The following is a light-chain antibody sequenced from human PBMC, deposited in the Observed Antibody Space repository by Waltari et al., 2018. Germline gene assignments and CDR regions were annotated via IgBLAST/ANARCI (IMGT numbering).Light chain of an antibody. V-gene: IGKV1-39*01. CDR2: GAS. CDR3: QQTNTMPWT. J-gene: IGKJ1*01. Sequence: DIQLTQSQSSLPATIGDRVTVSCRASQSITRYLNWYQLQPGKDPKLLIYGASTLQSGIPSRFSGSGSGTDFTLTISSLQPEDFGIDYCQQTNTMPWTFGQGTKVEIK. CDR1: QSITRY.